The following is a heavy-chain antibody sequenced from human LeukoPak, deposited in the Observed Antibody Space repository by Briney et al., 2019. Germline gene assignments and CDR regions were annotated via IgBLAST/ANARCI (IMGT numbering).Heavy chain of an antibody. Sequence: GTLRLSCAASGFTFSSYGMSWVRQAPGKGLEWVSLIYSGGNTYYADSVKGRFIISRDNSKNKLYLQMNSLRAEDTTVYYCARVSGFLVRGPYMDVWGKGTTVTVSS. J-gene: IGHJ6*03. V-gene: IGHV3-66*01. CDR3: ARVSGFLVRGPYMDV. CDR1: GFTFSSYG. CDR2: IYSGGNT. D-gene: IGHD3-10*02.